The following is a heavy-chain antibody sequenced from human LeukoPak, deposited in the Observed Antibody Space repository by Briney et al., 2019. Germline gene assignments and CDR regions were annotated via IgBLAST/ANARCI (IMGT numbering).Heavy chain of an antibody. D-gene: IGHD1-26*01. V-gene: IGHV3-23*01. Sequence: PGGSLRLSCAASGFTFSSYAMSWVRQAPGKGLEWDSAISGSGGRIYYADSVKGRFTIYRDNSKNTLYLQMNSLRAEDTAVYYCAKGLVGATTGDAFDIWGHGTMVTVSS. CDR2: ISGSGGRI. J-gene: IGHJ3*02. CDR1: GFTFSSYA. CDR3: AKGLVGATTGDAFDI.